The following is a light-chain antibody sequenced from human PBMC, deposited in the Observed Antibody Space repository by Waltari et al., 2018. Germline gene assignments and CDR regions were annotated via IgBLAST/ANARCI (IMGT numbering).Light chain of an antibody. CDR1: QRLGKNY. CDR3: QQYGSSVLYT. V-gene: IGKV3-20*01. J-gene: IGKJ2*01. Sequence: VLTQSPGPLSLSPGDRASLSCKASQRLGKNYLAWYQQKPGQAPRLLIFGASSRAAGIPDRFSGSGSGTDFTLTISRLEPEDFAVYYCQQYGSSVLYTFGQGTKLEIK. CDR2: GAS.